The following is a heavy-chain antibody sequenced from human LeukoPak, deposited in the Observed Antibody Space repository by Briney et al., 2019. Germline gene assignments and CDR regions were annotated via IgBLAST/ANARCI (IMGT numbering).Heavy chain of an antibody. CDR1: GFTVSSNY. D-gene: IGHD1-26*01. J-gene: IGHJ4*02. V-gene: IGHV3-66*01. Sequence: GGSLRLSCAVSGFTVSSNYMSWVRQAPGKGLEWGSVIYSGGSTYYADSVKGRFTISRDISKNTLYLQMNSLRAEDTAVYYCARAVVGAGGDYYDYWGQGTLVTVSS. CDR2: IYSGGST. CDR3: ARAVVGAGGDYYDY.